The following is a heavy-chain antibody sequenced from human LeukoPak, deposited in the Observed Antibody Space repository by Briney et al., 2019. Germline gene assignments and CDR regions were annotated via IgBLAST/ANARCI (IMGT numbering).Heavy chain of an antibody. CDR3: ARAATSQYDFWSGYCRD. D-gene: IGHD3-3*01. CDR2: INHSGST. V-gene: IGHV4-34*01. Sequence: KPSETLSLTCAVYGGSFSGYYWSWIRQPPGKGLEWIGEINHSGSTNYNPSLKSRVTISVDTSKNQFSLKLSSVTAADTAVYYCARAATSQYDFWSGYCRDWGQGTLVTVSS. CDR1: GGSFSGYY. J-gene: IGHJ4*02.